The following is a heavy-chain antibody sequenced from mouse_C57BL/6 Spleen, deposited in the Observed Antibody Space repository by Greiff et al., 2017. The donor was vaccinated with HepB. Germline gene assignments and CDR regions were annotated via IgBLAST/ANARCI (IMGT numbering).Heavy chain of an antibody. V-gene: IGHV1-80*01. Sequence: VQRVESGAELVKPGASVKISCKASGYAFSSYWMNWVKQRPGKGLEWIGQIYPGDGDTNYNGKFKGKATLTADKSSSTAYMQLSSLTSEDSAVYFCARSAITTVVATNYWGQGTTLTVSS. CDR2: IYPGDGDT. CDR3: ARSAITTVVATNY. CDR1: GYAFSSYW. J-gene: IGHJ2*01. D-gene: IGHD1-1*01.